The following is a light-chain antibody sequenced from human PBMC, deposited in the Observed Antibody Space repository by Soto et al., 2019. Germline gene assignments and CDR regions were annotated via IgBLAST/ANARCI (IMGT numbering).Light chain of an antibody. V-gene: IGKV3-20*01. Sequence: IVLTQSHGTLSLAPGERATLSCRASQSVSSSYLAWYQQKPGQAPRLLIYGASSRATGIPDRFSGSGSGTDFTLTISRLEPEDFAVYYCQQYGSSPTWTFGQGTKVDI. CDR2: GAS. J-gene: IGKJ1*01. CDR3: QQYGSSPTWT. CDR1: QSVSSSY.